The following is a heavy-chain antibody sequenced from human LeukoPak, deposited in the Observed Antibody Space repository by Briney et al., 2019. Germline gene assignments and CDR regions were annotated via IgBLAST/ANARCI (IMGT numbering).Heavy chain of an antibody. CDR1: GFTSNTFT. J-gene: IGHJ4*02. CDR2: ITSGGDYI. CDR3: ARGHYDVLAASYKWTPDY. V-gene: IGHV3-21*01. Sequence: GGSLRLSCAASGFTSNTFTMNWVRQAQGKGRGWVSSITSGGDYIYYADSVKGRFTTSRDNAKNSLSLQLNSLRVEDTAVYYCARGHYDVLAASYKWTPDYWGQGTLVTVSS. D-gene: IGHD3-9*01.